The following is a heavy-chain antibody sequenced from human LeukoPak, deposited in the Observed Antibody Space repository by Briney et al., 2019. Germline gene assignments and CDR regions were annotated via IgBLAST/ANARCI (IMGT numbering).Heavy chain of an antibody. CDR3: ARDLHSGTFDY. Sequence: PSETLSLTSTGSACSSSSYYWSWIRQPPGKGLEWIGYICCSGSTNDNASLKSRVTISVDTSKNQFSLKLRSVTAADTAVYYCARDLHSGTFDYWGQGTLVPVSS. CDR2: ICCSGST. CDR1: ACSSSSYY. J-gene: IGHJ4*02. D-gene: IGHD3-10*01. V-gene: IGHV4-59*01.